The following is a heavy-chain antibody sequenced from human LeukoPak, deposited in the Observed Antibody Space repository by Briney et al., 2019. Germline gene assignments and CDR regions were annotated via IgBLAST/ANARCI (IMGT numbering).Heavy chain of an antibody. Sequence: QPGGSLRLSCAASGFTFSRYGMHWVRQAPGKGLEWVAFIRYDGSNQYYADSVKGRFTISRDNSKNTLYLEMNSLRAEDTAVYYCAKASLNSDSGSYYNEVAYWGQGTLVTVSS. J-gene: IGHJ4*02. D-gene: IGHD3-10*01. CDR3: AKASLNSDSGSYYNEVAY. CDR2: IRYDGSNQ. V-gene: IGHV3-30*02. CDR1: GFTFSRYG.